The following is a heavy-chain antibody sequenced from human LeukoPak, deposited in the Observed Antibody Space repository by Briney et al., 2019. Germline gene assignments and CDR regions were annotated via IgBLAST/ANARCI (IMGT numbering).Heavy chain of an antibody. CDR2: FSGSGGST. D-gene: IGHD3-22*01. CDR3: ATHYYDSSGYLSPDY. J-gene: IGHJ4*02. CDR1: GFTFSSYA. V-gene: IGHV3-23*01. Sequence: GGSLRLSCAASGFTFSSYAMSWVRQAPGKGLEWVSAFSGSGGSTYYADSVKGRFTISRDNSQNTLYLQMNSLRAEDTAVYYCATHYYDSSGYLSPDYWGQGTLVTVSS.